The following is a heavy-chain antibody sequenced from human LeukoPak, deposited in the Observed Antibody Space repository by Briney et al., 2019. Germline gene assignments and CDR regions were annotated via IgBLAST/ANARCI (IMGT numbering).Heavy chain of an antibody. CDR2: IYPGDSDT. J-gene: IGHJ4*02. D-gene: IGHD5-18*01. CDR3: ARRAGGNTGGFYFDY. V-gene: IGHV5-51*01. Sequence: GESLKISSKASVFSFTNYWIAWVRQQPGEGLEWMGNIYPGDSDTRYNPSFQGQVTISADTSIKTAYLQWSSLRASDTAIYYCARRAGGNTGGFYFDYWGQGSLVTVSS. CDR1: VFSFTNYW.